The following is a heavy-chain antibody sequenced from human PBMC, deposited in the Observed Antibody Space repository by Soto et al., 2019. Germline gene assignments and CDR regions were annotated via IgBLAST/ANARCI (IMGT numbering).Heavy chain of an antibody. CDR1: GGSISSSSYY. V-gene: IGHV4-39*01. CDR3: ARRTDYGDKYGGEY. D-gene: IGHD4-17*01. CDR2: IYYSWST. J-gene: IGHJ4*02. Sequence: SETLSLTCTVTGGSISSSSYYWGWIRQPPGKGLEWIGSIYYSWSTYYNPSLKSRVTISVDTSKNQFSLKLSSVTAADTAVYYCARRTDYGDKYGGEYWGQGTLVTVS.